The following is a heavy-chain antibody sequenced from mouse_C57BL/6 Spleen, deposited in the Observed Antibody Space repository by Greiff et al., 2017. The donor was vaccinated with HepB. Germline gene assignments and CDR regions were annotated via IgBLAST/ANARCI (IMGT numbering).Heavy chain of an antibody. CDR3: TRWGYYGGSSAWFAY. D-gene: IGHD1-1*01. CDR1: GYTFTSYW. Sequence: EVQLQQSGTVLARPGASVKMSCKTSGYTFTSYWMHWVKQRPGQGLEWIGAIYPGNSDTSYNQKFKGKAKLTADTSASTAYMELSSLTNEDSAVYYCTRWGYYGGSSAWFAYWGQGTLVTVSA. CDR2: IYPGNSDT. J-gene: IGHJ3*01. V-gene: IGHV1-5*01.